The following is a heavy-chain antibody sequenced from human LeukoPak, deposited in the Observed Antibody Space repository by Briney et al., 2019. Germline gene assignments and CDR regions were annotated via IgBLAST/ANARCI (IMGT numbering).Heavy chain of an antibody. CDR3: VRDWGYYGSGSYIFDY. D-gene: IGHD3-10*01. V-gene: IGHV3-30*02. CDR2: IRYSGSRK. J-gene: IGHJ4*02. CDR1: GFTFSSYT. Sequence: GGSLRLSCAASGFTFSSYTMNWVRQAPGLGLEWVAFIRYSGSRKYYADSVKGRFTISRDNSRNTLYLQMNSLRADDTAVYYCVRDWGYYGSGSYIFDYWGQGTLVTVSS.